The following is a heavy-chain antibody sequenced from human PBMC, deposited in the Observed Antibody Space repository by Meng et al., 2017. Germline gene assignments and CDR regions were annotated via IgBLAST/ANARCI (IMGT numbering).Heavy chain of an antibody. CDR3: AKAPEPQIRNPSIFDY. V-gene: IGHV3-23*01. CDR1: GFTFSSYA. Sequence: GESLKISCAASGFTFSSYAMSWVRQAPGKGLEWVSAISGSGGSTYYADSVKGRFTISRDNSKNTLYLQMNSLRAEDTAVYYCAKAPEPQIRNPSIFDYWGQGTLVTVSS. D-gene: IGHD1-14*01. CDR2: ISGSGGST. J-gene: IGHJ4*02.